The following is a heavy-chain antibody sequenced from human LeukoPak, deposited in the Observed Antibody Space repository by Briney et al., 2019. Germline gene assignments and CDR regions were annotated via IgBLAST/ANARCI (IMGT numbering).Heavy chain of an antibody. J-gene: IGHJ4*02. CDR2: ISDSGGST. Sequence: GGSLRLSCAASGFTFSSYAMSWVRQAPGKGLEWVSAISDSGGSTYYADSVKGRFTISRDNSKNTLYLQMNSLRAGDTAVYYCAKDRREWLSGFDYWGQGTLVTVSS. CDR3: AKDRREWLSGFDY. D-gene: IGHD3-3*01. CDR1: GFTFSSYA. V-gene: IGHV3-23*01.